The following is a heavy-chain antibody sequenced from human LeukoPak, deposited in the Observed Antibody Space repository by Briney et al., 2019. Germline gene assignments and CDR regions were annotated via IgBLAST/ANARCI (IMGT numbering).Heavy chain of an antibody. CDR2: ISTTSNYI. Sequence: PGGYLRLSCAASGFTFSSYNMNWVRQAPGRGLEWVSSISTTSNYIYYADSVKGRFTISRDNAKNSLYLQMNSLRAEDTAVYYCARVHSGSPHWGQGTLVTVSS. CDR1: GFTFSSYN. CDR3: ARVHSGSPH. V-gene: IGHV3-21*01. J-gene: IGHJ4*02. D-gene: IGHD1-26*01.